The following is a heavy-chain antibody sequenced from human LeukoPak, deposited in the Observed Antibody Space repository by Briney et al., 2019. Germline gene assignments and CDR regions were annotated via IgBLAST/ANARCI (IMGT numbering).Heavy chain of an antibody. D-gene: IGHD3-10*01. CDR3: AGVRGIISRNWFDP. CDR2: IYYGGST. Sequence: PSETLSLTCTVSGGSISSSNYYWGWIRQPPGKGLEWIGTIYYGGSTYYNPSLKSRVTISVDTSKNQLSLKLSSVTAADTAVYFCAGVRGIISRNWFDPWGHGTLVTVSS. CDR1: GGSISSSNYY. J-gene: IGHJ5*02. V-gene: IGHV4-39*01.